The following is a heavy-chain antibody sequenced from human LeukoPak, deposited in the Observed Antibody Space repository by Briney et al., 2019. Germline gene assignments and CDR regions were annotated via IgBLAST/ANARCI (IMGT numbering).Heavy chain of an antibody. CDR2: ISGDGSGT. CDR3: ARYSSSSGGPSYYLDY. CDR1: GFTLRNYW. V-gene: IGHV3-74*01. J-gene: IGHJ4*02. D-gene: IGHD6-6*01. Sequence: GGSLRLSCAASGFTLRNYWKHWVRHVPGRGLVWVSRISGDGSGTNYADSVKGRFTISRDNAKNTVYLQINNLRAQDTAVYFCARYSSSSGGPSYYLDYWGQGTLVTVSS.